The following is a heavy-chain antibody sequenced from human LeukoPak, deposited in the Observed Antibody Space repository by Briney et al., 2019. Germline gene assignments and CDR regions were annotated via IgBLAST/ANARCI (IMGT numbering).Heavy chain of an antibody. CDR2: ISSSSSYI. J-gene: IGHJ4*02. CDR1: GFTFSSYS. V-gene: IGHV3-21*01. Sequence: GGSLRLSCAASGFTFSSYSMNWVRQAPGKGLEWVSSISSSSSYIYYADSVKGRFTISRDNAKNSLYLQMNSLRAEDTAVYYCAGGVSLGEFSYWGQGTLVTVSS. D-gene: IGHD3-16*01. CDR3: AGGVSLGEFSY.